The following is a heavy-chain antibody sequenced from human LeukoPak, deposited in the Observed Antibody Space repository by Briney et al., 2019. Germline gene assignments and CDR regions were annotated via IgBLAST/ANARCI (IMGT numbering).Heavy chain of an antibody. D-gene: IGHD1-1*01. CDR3: ARVKYNWNDIFENWFDP. CDR2: MNYNSGNT. CDR1: GYTFTSYD. J-gene: IGHJ5*02. Sequence: ASVKVSCKASGYTFTSYDINWVRQATGQGLEWMGWMNYNSGNTGYAQKFQGRVIMTRNISISTAYMELSSLRSEDSAVYYCARVKYNWNDIFENWFDPWGQGTLVTVSS. V-gene: IGHV1-8*02.